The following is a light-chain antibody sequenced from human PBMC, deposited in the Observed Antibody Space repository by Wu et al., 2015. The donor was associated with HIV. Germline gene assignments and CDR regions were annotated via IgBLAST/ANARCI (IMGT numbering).Light chain of an antibody. CDR3: QQYNSYQYT. CDR2: DAS. CDR1: QDVTTY. V-gene: IGKV1-9*01. Sequence: IQLTQSPSSLSASIGDRVTITCRASQDVTTYLAWYQQTPGKAPKVLIYDASTLQSGVPSRFSGSGSGAEFTLTISSLQPDDFATYYCQQYNSYQYTFGQGTKLEIK. J-gene: IGKJ2*01.